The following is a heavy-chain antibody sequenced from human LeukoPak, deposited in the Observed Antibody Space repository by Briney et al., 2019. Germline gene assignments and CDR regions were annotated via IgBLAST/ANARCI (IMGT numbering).Heavy chain of an antibody. CDR2: IKHSGRT. Sequence: SETLSLTCAVYNGSFSGYYWTWIRQPPGKGLEWIGEIKHSGRTTYTTSLKSRVSISVDPSKNQFSLKLSSVTAADTAMYYCAREARGLFYWGQGTLVTVSS. CDR3: AREARGLFY. J-gene: IGHJ4*02. V-gene: IGHV4-34*01. CDR1: NGSFSGYY. D-gene: IGHD3/OR15-3a*01.